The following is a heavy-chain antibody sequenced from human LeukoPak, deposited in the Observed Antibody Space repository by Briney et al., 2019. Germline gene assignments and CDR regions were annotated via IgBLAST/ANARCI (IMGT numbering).Heavy chain of an antibody. CDR3: ARSDYYDSSGYWGSYYYYYMDV. CDR1: GGSISSYY. J-gene: IGHJ6*03. V-gene: IGHV4-59*01. CDR2: IYYSGST. D-gene: IGHD3-22*01. Sequence: PSETLSLTCTVSGGSISSYYWSWIRQPPGKGLEWIGYIYYSGSTNYNPSLKSRVTISVDTSKNQFSLKLSSVTAADTAVYYCARSDYYDSSGYWGSYYYYYMDVWGKGTTVTVSS.